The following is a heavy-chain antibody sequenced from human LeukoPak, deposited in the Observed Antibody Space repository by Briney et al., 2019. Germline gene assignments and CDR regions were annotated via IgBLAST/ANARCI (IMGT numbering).Heavy chain of an antibody. D-gene: IGHD1-26*01. Sequence: KPSETLSPTCSVSGGSISSGDYYWSWIRQPPGKGLEWIGYIYYSGSTYYNPSLKSRVTVSVDTSKNQFSLKLSSVTAADTAVYYCARDSGRSDAFDIWGQGTMVTVSS. CDR1: GGSISSGDYY. J-gene: IGHJ3*02. V-gene: IGHV4-30-4*08. CDR3: ARDSGRSDAFDI. CDR2: IYYSGST.